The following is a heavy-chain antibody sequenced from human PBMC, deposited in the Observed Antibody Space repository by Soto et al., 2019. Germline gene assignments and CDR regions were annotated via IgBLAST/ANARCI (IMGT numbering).Heavy chain of an antibody. V-gene: IGHV1-18*01. J-gene: IGHJ5*02. CDR2: INAYNGNT. CDR3: ARVLPAFDP. CDR1: GYTFTSYG. Sequence: QVQLVQSGAEVKKPGASVKVSCKASGYTFTSYGISWVRQAPGHGLEWMGWINAYNGNTNYAQKLQGRVTMTPDTSSSTAYMGLSSLRSVDTAVYYCARVLPAFDPWGQGTLVNVSS.